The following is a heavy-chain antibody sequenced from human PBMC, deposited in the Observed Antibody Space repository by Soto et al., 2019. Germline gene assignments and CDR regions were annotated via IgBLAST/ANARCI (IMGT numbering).Heavy chain of an antibody. CDR1: GGTFSSYA. CDR2: IIPIFGTA. Sequence: QVQLVQSGAEVKKPGSSVKVSCKASGGTFSSYAISWVRQAPGQGLEWMGGIIPIFGTANYAQKFQGRVTVTRDESTSTACMERSSLGSEVTVVYYCARTAYYDSSCYYSMSAFDIWGQETMVTVTT. J-gene: IGHJ3*02. D-gene: IGHD3-22*01. V-gene: IGHV1-69*05. CDR3: ARTAYYDSSCYYSMSAFDI.